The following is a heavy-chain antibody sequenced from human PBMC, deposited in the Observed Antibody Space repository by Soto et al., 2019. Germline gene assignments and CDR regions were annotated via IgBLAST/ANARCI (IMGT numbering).Heavy chain of an antibody. J-gene: IGHJ4*02. CDR1: GGSIGVYY. CDR3: ARGGWRHIDY. Sequence: ASETLSLTCTVSGGSIGVYYWSWIRQPPGKGLEWIGYIYYSGSTNYNPSLKSRVTISVDTSKNQFSLKLSSVTAADTAVYYCARGGWRHIDYWGQGTLVSVSS. D-gene: IGHD3-3*01. CDR2: IYYSGST. V-gene: IGHV4-59*08.